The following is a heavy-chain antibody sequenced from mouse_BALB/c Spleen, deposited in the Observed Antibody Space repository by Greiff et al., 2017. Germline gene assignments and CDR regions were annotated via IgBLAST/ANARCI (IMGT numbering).Heavy chain of an antibody. Sequence: AQLQQSGPGLVAPSQSLSITCTVSGFSLTSYGVHWVRQPPGKGLEWLGVIWAGGSTNYNSALMSRLSISKDNSKSQVFLKMNSLQTDDTAMYYCASLYYYEAMDYWGQGTSVTVSS. CDR2: IWAGGST. CDR1: GFSLTSYG. D-gene: IGHD1-1*01. J-gene: IGHJ4*01. V-gene: IGHV2-9*02. CDR3: ASLYYYEAMDY.